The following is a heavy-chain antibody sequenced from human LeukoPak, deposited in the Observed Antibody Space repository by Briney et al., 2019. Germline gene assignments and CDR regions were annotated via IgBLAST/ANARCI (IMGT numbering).Heavy chain of an antibody. CDR1: GFTFSSYG. Sequence: GGSLRLSCAASGFTFSSYGMHWVRQAPGKGLEWVAVIWYDGGNKYYADSVKGRFTISRDNSKNTLYLQMNSLRAEDTAVYYCARDREYYGDPYYFDYWGQGTLVTVSS. CDR2: IWYDGGNK. J-gene: IGHJ4*02. D-gene: IGHD4-17*01. CDR3: ARDREYYGDPYYFDY. V-gene: IGHV3-33*01.